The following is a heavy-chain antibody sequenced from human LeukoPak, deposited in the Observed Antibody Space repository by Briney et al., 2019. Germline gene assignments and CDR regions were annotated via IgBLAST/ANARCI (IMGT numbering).Heavy chain of an antibody. CDR2: ISAYNGNT. Sequence: GASVKVSCKASGYTFTSYGISWVRQAPGQGLEWMGWISAYNGNTNYAQKFQGRVTMTRNTSISTAYMELSSLRSEDTAVYYCARGAYCSGGSCNWFDPWGQGTLVTVSS. CDR3: ARGAYCSGGSCNWFDP. V-gene: IGHV1-18*01. CDR1: GYTFTSYG. D-gene: IGHD2-15*01. J-gene: IGHJ5*02.